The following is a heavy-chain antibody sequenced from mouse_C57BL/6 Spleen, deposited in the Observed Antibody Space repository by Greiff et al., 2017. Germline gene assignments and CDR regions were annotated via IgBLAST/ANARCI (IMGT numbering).Heavy chain of an antibody. CDR2: IDPETGGT. D-gene: IGHD2-1*01. Sequence: VHLVESGAELVRPGASVTLSCKASGYTFTDYEMHWVKQTPVHGLEWIGAIDPETGGTAYNQKFKGKAILTADKSSSTAYMELRSLTSEDSAVYYCTRRDGNYLYYFDYWGQGTTLTVSS. CDR1: GYTFTDYE. V-gene: IGHV1-15*01. J-gene: IGHJ2*01. CDR3: TRRDGNYLYYFDY.